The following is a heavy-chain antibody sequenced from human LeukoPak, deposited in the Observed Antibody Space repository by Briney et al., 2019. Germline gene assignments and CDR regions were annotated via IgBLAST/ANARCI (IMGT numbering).Heavy chain of an antibody. V-gene: IGHV3-23*01. CDR1: GFTFSSYA. J-gene: IGHJ4*02. Sequence: GGSLRLSCAASGFTFSSYAMTWVGQAPGKGLEWVSSTSGSGGNTYYADSVKGRFTISRDNSKNTLYLQMSSLRAEDTAVYYCAKMKGITMVRGTFDYWGQGTLVTVSS. D-gene: IGHD3-10*01. CDR3: AKMKGITMVRGTFDY. CDR2: TSGSGGNT.